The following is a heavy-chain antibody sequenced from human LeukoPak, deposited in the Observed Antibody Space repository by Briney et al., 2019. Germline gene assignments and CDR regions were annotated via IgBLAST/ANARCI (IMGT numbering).Heavy chain of an antibody. D-gene: IGHD3-22*01. J-gene: IGHJ4*02. CDR1: GFTFSNAW. CDR3: AKDAGPLDYYDSSGYYDY. CDR2: ISGSGGST. V-gene: IGHV3-23*01. Sequence: GGSLRLSCAASGFTFSNAWMSWVRQAPGKGLEWVSAISGSGGSTYYADSVKGRFTISRDNSKNTLYLQMNSLRAEDTAVYYCAKDAGPLDYYDSSGYYDYWGQGTLVTVSS.